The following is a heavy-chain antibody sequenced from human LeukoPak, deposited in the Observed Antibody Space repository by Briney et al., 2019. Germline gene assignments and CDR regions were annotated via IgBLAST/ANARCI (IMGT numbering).Heavy chain of an antibody. J-gene: IGHJ4*02. CDR3: ARGGAYSGSYFSY. Sequence: GGSQRLSCAALGFTFSSYEMTWFRQAPGKGREGVSYISSSGSTIYYADSVKGRFTISRDNAKNSLYLQMNSLRAEDTAVYYCARGGAYSGSYFSYWGQGTLVTVSS. CDR2: ISSSGSTI. D-gene: IGHD1-26*01. V-gene: IGHV3-48*03. CDR1: GFTFSSYE.